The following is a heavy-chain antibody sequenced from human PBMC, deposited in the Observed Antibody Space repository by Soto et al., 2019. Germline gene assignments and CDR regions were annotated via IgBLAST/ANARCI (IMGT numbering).Heavy chain of an antibody. D-gene: IGHD6-6*01. CDR3: ASSSSSQEGYYFDY. CDR2: ISGSGGST. V-gene: IGHV3-23*01. J-gene: IGHJ4*02. CDR1: GFTFSSYA. Sequence: GGSLRLSCAASGFTFSSYAMSWVRQAPGKGLEWVSAISGSGGSTYYADSVKGRFTISRDNSKNTLYLQMNSLRAEDTAVYYCASSSSSQEGYYFDYWGQGTLVTVSS.